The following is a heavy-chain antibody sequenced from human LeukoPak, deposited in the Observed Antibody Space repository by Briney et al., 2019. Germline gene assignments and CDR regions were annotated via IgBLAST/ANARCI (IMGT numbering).Heavy chain of an antibody. V-gene: IGHV4-4*07. CDR2: IYTSGST. J-gene: IGHJ3*02. Sequence: SETLSLTCTVSGGSISSYYWSWIRQPAGKGLEWIGRIYTSGSTNYNPSLKSRVTMSVDTSKNQFSLKLSSVTAADTAVYYCASAVLGYYDSSGSLDDAFDIWGQGTMVTVSS. CDR1: GGSISSYY. CDR3: ASAVLGYYDSSGSLDDAFDI. D-gene: IGHD3-22*01.